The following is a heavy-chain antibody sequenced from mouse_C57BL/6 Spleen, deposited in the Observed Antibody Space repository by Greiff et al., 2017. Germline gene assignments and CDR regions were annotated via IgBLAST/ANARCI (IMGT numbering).Heavy chain of an antibody. V-gene: IGHV1-69*01. J-gene: IGHJ2*01. CDR1: GYTFTSYW. D-gene: IGHD3-3*01. Sequence: QVQLQQPGAELVMPGASVKLSCKASGYTFTSYWMHWVKQRPGQGLEWIGEIDPSDSYTNYNQKFKGKSTLTVDKSSSTAYMRLSSLTSEDSAVYDGARGGTGGSYFDYWGQGTTLTVSS. CDR2: IDPSDSYT. CDR3: ARGGTGGSYFDY.